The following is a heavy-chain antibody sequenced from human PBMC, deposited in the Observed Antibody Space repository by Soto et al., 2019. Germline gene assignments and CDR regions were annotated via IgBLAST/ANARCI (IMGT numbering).Heavy chain of an antibody. J-gene: IGHJ4*02. Sequence: GGSLRLSCSSSLFSFSTYWMTWVRRAPGKGLEWVASIKQDGSETNYVDSVKGRFTISRDNAKNSLFLQMNSLRAEDTAVYYCAIEDTPGITGAASGAWGQGALV. D-gene: IGHD1-20*01. CDR2: IKQDGSET. CDR1: LFSFSTYW. CDR3: AIEDTPGITGAASGA. V-gene: IGHV3-7*01.